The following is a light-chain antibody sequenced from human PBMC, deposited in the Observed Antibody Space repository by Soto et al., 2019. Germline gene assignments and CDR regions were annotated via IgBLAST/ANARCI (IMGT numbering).Light chain of an antibody. J-gene: IGLJ2*01. CDR2: EVT. CDR3: NSYAGNNNIL. V-gene: IGLV2-8*01. Sequence: QSVLTQPPSASGSLGQSVTISCTGFSNNYVSRYQQHPDKAPKLMIYEVTKRPSGVPDRFSGSKSGDTASLTVSGLQAEDEADYYCNSYAGNNNILFGGGTKLTVL. CDR1: SNNY.